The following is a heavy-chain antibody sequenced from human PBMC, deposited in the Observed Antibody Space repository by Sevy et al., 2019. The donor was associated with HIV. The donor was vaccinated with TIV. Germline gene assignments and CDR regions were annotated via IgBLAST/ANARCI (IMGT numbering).Heavy chain of an antibody. CDR1: GFTFSDYY. CDR2: ISSSGSTI. CDR3: ASDIAAAAPNDY. Sequence: GGSLRLSCAASGFTFSDYYMSWIRQAPGKGLEWVSYISSSGSTIYYADSVKGRFTISRDNAKNSLYLQMNSLRAEDTAVYYCASDIAAAAPNDYWGQGTLVTVSS. V-gene: IGHV3-11*01. J-gene: IGHJ4*02. D-gene: IGHD6-13*01.